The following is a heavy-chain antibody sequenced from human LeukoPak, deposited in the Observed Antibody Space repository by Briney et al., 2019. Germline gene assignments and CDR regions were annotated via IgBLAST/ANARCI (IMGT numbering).Heavy chain of an antibody. CDR3: ARTDIVVVPAAMPFDY. V-gene: IGHV4-34*01. J-gene: IGHJ4*02. CDR2: INHSGST. D-gene: IGHD2-2*01. CDR1: GGSFSGYY. Sequence: PSETLSLTCAVYGGSFSGYYWSWIRQPPGKGLEWIGEINHSGSTNYNPSLKSRVTISVDTSKNQFSLKLSSVTAADTAVYYCARTDIVVVPAAMPFDYWGQGTLVTVSS.